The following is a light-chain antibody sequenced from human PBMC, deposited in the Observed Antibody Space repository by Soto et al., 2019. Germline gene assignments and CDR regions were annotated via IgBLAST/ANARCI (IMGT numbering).Light chain of an antibody. CDR3: QRYDSLRT. V-gene: IGKV3-20*01. Sequence: EIVLTQSPGTLSFSPDERATLSCRAIQSVRISXLALXQXXPXXXXXXXXYXXXXXATGIPDRFSGSGSGPDFTLSITRLEPEDFAMYYCQRYDSLRTFGQGTKVDIK. CDR2: XXX. J-gene: IGKJ1*01. CDR1: QSVRISX.